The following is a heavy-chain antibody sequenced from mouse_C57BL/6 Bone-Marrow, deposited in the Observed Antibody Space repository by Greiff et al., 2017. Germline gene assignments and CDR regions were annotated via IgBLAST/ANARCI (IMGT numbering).Heavy chain of an antibody. CDR1: GFNIKDDY. D-gene: IGHD4-1*01. V-gene: IGHV14-4*01. CDR2: IYPENGDT. J-gene: IGHJ2*01. Sequence: VQLKESGAELVRPGASVKLSCKASGFNIKDDYMHWVKQRPEQGLEWIGWIYPENGDTEYASKFQGKATITADTSSNTANLQLSSLTSEDTAVYYCTRGWDHYFDYWGQGTTLTVSS. CDR3: TRGWDHYFDY.